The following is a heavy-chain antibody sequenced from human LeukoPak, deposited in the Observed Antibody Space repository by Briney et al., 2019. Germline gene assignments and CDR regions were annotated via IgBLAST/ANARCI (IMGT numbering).Heavy chain of an antibody. D-gene: IGHD3-10*01. J-gene: IGHJ4*02. CDR1: GFTFSSYW. V-gene: IGHV3-7*04. CDR2: IRQDGSAK. CDR3: ARDGYATGSHDY. Sequence: QAGGSLRLSCAASGFTFSSYWMTWVRQAPGKGLEGVAHIRQDGSAKSYVDSVKGRFTVSRDNAQNSLYLQMNSLRADDTAVYYCARDGYATGSHDYWGQGTLVTVSS.